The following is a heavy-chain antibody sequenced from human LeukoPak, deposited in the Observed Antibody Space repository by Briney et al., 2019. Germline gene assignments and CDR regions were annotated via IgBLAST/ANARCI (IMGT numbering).Heavy chain of an antibody. V-gene: IGHV3-30*02. CDR1: GFTFSSYG. D-gene: IGHD3-10*01. Sequence: GGSLRLSCAASGFTFSSYGMHWVRQAPGKGLEWVAFIRYDGSNKYYADSVKGRFTISRDNSKNTLYLQMNSLRAEDTAVYYCAKDGGWFGDSFLDYWGQGTLVTVSS. J-gene: IGHJ4*02. CDR2: IRYDGSNK. CDR3: AKDGGWFGDSFLDY.